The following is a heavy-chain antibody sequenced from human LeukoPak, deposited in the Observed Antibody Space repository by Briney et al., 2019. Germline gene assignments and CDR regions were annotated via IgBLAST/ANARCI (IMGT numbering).Heavy chain of an antibody. D-gene: IGHD5-18*01. CDR2: TYYRSKWYN. CDR1: GDSVSSNSAA. Sequence: SQTLSLTCAISGDSVSSNSAAWNWLRQSPSRGLEWLGRTYYRSKWYNDYAVSVKSRITINPDTSKNQFSLQLNSVTPEDTAVYYCARTPGYSYGRRFDYWGQGTLVTVSS. J-gene: IGHJ4*02. CDR3: ARTPGYSYGRRFDY. V-gene: IGHV6-1*01.